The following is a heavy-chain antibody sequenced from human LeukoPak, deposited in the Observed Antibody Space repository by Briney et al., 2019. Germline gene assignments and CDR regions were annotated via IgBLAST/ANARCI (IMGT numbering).Heavy chain of an antibody. J-gene: IGHJ3*01. CDR2: ITGSGGT. CDR1: GFIFNNYA. V-gene: IGHV3-23*01. CDR3: GQDPNGDYLGAFDF. D-gene: IGHD4-17*01. Sequence: PGGSLRLSCATSGFIFNNYAMTWVRQAPGKRLEWVSAITGSGGTVYADSVKGRFTISRDNSKNTLYLQMNSLRAEDTAVYYCGQDPNGDYLGAFDFWGQGTRVSVSS.